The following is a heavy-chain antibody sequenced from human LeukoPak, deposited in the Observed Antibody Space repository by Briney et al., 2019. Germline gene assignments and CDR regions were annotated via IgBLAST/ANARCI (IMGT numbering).Heavy chain of an antibody. CDR1: GYSLTGYY. V-gene: IGHV1-2*02. CDR3: AAVAGSEFEP. J-gene: IGHJ5*02. D-gene: IGHD6-19*01. CDR2: INPNSGAS. Sequence: ASVKVSCKASGYSLTGYYMHWVRQAPGQGLEWMGWINPNSGASNYAQQFQGRVTMTRDTSISTAYMELSRLRFDDTAVYYCAAVAGSEFEPWGQGTLVTVSS.